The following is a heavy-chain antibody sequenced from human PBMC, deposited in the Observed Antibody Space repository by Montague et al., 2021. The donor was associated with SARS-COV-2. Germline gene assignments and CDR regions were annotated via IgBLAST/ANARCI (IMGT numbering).Heavy chain of an antibody. V-gene: IGHV3-23*01. J-gene: IGHJ4*03. D-gene: IGHD3-3*02. Sequence: SLRLSCPASGFTFSSYDMSWVRQAPGKGLEWVSCIIGSGGSTYFAASVKGRFTISRDNGKNTLYLQMDSLRVEDTAVYYCAKDHSIFYRGDFEYWGQGTLVTVSS. CDR2: IIGSGGST. CDR3: AKDHSIFYRGDFEY. CDR1: GFTFSSYD.